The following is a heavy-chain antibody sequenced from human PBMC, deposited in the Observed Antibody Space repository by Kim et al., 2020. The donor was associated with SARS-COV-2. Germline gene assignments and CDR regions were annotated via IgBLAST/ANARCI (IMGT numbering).Heavy chain of an antibody. CDR2: SGDRT. Sequence: SGDRTYYPDSGKGRFTVSRDNTKSTQYLQMNRLRVEDTAVYYCAKGGGTDWGQGTLVTVSS. D-gene: IGHD2-15*01. V-gene: IGHV3-23*01. J-gene: IGHJ4*02. CDR3: AKGGGTD.